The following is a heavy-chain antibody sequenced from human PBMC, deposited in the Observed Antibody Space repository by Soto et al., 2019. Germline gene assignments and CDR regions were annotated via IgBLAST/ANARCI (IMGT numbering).Heavy chain of an antibody. V-gene: IGHV4-59*08. D-gene: IGHD6-13*01. CDR3: ASHSSSWPSFDY. CDR2: IYYSGSS. CDR1: GGSIGNSY. J-gene: IGHJ4*02. Sequence: QVQLQESGPGLVKPSETLSLTCTVSGGSIGNSYWSWIRQSPGKGLEWIGYIYYSGSSNYNPSLKSRVSISVDTSKNQFSLKLSSVTAADTAVYYCASHSSSWPSFDYWGQGTLVIVSS.